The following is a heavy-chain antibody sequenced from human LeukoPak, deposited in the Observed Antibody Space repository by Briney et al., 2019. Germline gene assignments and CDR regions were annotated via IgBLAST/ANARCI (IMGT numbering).Heavy chain of an antibody. Sequence: ASVKVSCKASGYTFTGYYMHWVRQAPGQGLEWMGWINPNSGGTNYAQKFQGRVTMTRDTSISTAYMELSRLRSDDTAVYYCARGGSTIFGGDYYYYMDVWGKGTTVTVSS. CDR2: INPNSGGT. V-gene: IGHV1-2*02. CDR1: GYTFTGYY. J-gene: IGHJ6*03. CDR3: ARGGSTIFGGDYYYYMDV. D-gene: IGHD3-3*01.